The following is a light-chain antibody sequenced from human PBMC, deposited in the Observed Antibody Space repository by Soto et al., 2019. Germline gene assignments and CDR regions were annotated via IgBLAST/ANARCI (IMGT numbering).Light chain of an antibody. V-gene: IGKV3-20*01. CDR2: GAS. CDR3: QQYSSLWT. Sequence: EIVLTQSPGTLSLSPGERATLSYRTSQSVSNNYLAWYQQKPGQAPRLLIYGASSRATGIPDRFSGSGSGTDFTLSISRLEPEDFAVYYCQQYSSLWTFGQGTKVEIK. J-gene: IGKJ1*01. CDR1: QSVSNNY.